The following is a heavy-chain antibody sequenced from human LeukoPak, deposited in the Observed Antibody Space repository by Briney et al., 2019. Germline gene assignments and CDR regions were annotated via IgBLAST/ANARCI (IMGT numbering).Heavy chain of an antibody. D-gene: IGHD2-2*01. Sequence: PSETLSLTCAVSGYSISSGYYWGWIRQPPGKGLEWIGSIYRSGSTYYNPSLKSRVTISVDTSKNQFSLKLSSVTAADTAVYYCARWVGYCSSTSCYDAFDIWGQGTMVTVSS. V-gene: IGHV4-38-2*01. CDR2: IYRSGST. J-gene: IGHJ3*02. CDR1: GYSISSGYY. CDR3: ARWVGYCSSTSCYDAFDI.